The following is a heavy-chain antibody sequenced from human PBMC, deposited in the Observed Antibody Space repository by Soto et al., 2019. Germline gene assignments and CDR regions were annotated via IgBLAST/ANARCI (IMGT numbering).Heavy chain of an antibody. V-gene: IGHV4-31*03. Sequence: QVQLQESGPGLVKPSQTLSLTCTVSGGSISSGGYYWSWIRQHPGKGLEWIGYIYYSRSTYYNPSLNGRVTISVDTSKNQYSLKLSSVTAADTGVYYCARGLTGTTSLEYWGQGSLVTVSS. CDR3: ARGLTGTTSLEY. D-gene: IGHD1-7*01. CDR1: GGSISSGGYY. J-gene: IGHJ4*02. CDR2: IYYSRST.